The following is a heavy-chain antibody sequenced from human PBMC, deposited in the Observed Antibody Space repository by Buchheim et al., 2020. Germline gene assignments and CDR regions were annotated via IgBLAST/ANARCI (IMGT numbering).Heavy chain of an antibody. V-gene: IGHV3-23*01. D-gene: IGHD6-19*01. CDR3: VKMVGYSSGWYDFDY. J-gene: IGHJ4*02. Sequence: EVQLLESGGGLVQPGGSLRLSCAASGFTFSNFAMSWVRQAPGKGLEWVSTISLSGGVTYYADSVKGRFTISRDNSKKTLHLQMNSLRAEDTAIYYCVKMVGYSSGWYDFDYWGQGTL. CDR2: ISLSGGVT. CDR1: GFTFSNFA.